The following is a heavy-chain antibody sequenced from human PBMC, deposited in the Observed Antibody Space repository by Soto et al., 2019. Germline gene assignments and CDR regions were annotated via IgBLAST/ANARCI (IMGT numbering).Heavy chain of an antibody. J-gene: IGHJ5*02. D-gene: IGHD3-3*01. V-gene: IGHV1-58*02. CDR3: AVSIFGVVNWFDP. CDR2: IVVGSGNT. Sequence: SVKVSCKASGFTFTSSAMQWVRQARGQRLEWIGWIVVGSGNTNYAQKFQERVTITRDMSTSTAYMELSSLRSEDTAVYYCAVSIFGVVNWFDPWGQGTLVTVSS. CDR1: GFTFTSSA.